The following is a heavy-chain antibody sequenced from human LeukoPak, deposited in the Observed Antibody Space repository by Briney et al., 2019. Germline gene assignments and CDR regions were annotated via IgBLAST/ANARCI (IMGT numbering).Heavy chain of an antibody. CDR2: FDPEDGET. V-gene: IGHV1-24*01. J-gene: IGHJ5*02. Sequence: GASVKVSCKVSGYTLTELSMHWVRQSPGEGLEWMGSFDPEDGETIYAQKFQGRVTMTDDTSTDTAYMDLNSLRSEDTAVYYCARDRADRSSHNWFDPWGQGTLVTVSS. CDR1: GYTLTELS. CDR3: ARDRADRSSHNWFDP. D-gene: IGHD6-6*01.